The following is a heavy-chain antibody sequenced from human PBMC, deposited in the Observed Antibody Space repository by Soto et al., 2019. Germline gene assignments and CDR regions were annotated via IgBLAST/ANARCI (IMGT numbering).Heavy chain of an antibody. J-gene: IGHJ1*01. V-gene: IGHV1-69*05. CDR3: SSRGKRHYYDASAYG. Sequence: QVQLVQSGAEVKKPGSSVKVSCKASGGTFSNYALSWVRQAPGQGLEWMGDIIPIFGTTNNAQKSQGRVTTTSDEATSTAYLQLSSLRSEDPAVYYCSSRGKRHYYDASAYGWGQGTLVNVTS. CDR2: IIPIFGTT. D-gene: IGHD3-22*01. CDR1: GGTFSNYA.